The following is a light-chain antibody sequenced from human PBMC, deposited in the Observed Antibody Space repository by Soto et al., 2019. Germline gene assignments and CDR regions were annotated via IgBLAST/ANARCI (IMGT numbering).Light chain of an antibody. CDR2: GAS. V-gene: IGKV3-20*01. J-gene: IGKJ1*01. CDR1: QSVSSSD. Sequence: EIVLTQSPGTLSLSPGERATLSCRASQSVSSSDLAWYQQKPGQAPRLLIYGASSRATGIPDRFSGSGSGIDFTLIISRLEPEDLAVYYCQHYGSSRTFGPGNKGEIK. CDR3: QHYGSSRT.